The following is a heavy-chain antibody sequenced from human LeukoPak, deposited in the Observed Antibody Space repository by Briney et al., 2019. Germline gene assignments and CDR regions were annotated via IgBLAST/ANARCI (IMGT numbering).Heavy chain of an antibody. V-gene: IGHV3-23*01. Sequence: GGSLRLSCAASGFTFSSYAMSWVRQAPGKGLEWVSAISGSGGSTYYAGSVKGRFTISRDNSKNTLYLQMNSLRAEDTAVYYCAKDHPGYYGSGSYPPLDYWGQGALVTVSS. CDR3: AKDHPGYYGSGSYPPLDY. D-gene: IGHD3-10*01. J-gene: IGHJ4*02. CDR1: GFTFSSYA. CDR2: ISGSGGST.